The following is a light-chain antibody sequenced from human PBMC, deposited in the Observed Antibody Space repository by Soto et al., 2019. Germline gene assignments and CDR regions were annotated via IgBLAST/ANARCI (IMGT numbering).Light chain of an antibody. V-gene: IGKV1-39*01. Sequence: DIQLTQSPSSLSASVGDRVTITCRASESISGYLNWYQQRPGTAPKLLIYAASSLQSGVSSRFSGSASGTDFTLSINSLQPEDFATYYCQQRYGFPYTFGQGTKLE. CDR2: AAS. CDR3: QQRYGFPYT. J-gene: IGKJ2*01. CDR1: ESISGY.